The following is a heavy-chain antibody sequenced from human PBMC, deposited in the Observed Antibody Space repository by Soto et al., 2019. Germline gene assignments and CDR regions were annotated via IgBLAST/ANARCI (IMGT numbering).Heavy chain of an antibody. CDR3: ASVADY. D-gene: IGHD2-21*01. Sequence: QVHLVESGGGVVQPGRSLRLSCAASGFSVTTYGMHWVRQAPGKGLEWVAQISSDGNTKCYADSVKGRFTISRDTSKNTLYLQMNSLKVEDTAVYYCASVADYWDQGTLVTVSS. V-gene: IGHV3-30*03. CDR1: GFSVTTYG. CDR2: ISSDGNTK. J-gene: IGHJ4*02.